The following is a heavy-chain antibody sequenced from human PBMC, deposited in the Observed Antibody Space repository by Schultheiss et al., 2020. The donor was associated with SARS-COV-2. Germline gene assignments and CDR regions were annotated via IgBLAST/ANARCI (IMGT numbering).Heavy chain of an antibody. J-gene: IGHJ5*02. Sequence: ASVKVSCKASGYTFTSYYMHWVRQAPGQGLEWMGIINPSGGSTSYAQKLQGRVTMTTDTSTSTAYMELRSLRSDDTAVYYCARAGLGTVTTYWFDPWGQGTLVTVSS. CDR2: INPSGGST. CDR3: ARAGLGTVTTYWFDP. D-gene: IGHD4-17*01. V-gene: IGHV1-46*01. CDR1: GYTFTSYY.